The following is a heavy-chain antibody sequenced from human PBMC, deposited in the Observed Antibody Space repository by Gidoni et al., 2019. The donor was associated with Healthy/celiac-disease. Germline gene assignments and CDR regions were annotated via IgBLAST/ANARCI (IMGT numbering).Heavy chain of an antibody. J-gene: IGHJ4*02. CDR3: ARGTDYYDSSGYTY. Sequence: QVQLQQLGAGLLKPSETLSLTCAVYGGSFSGYYWSWIRQPPGKGLEWIGEINHSGSTNYNPSLKSRVTISVDTSKNQFSLKLSSVTAADTAVYYCARGTDYYDSSGYTYWGQGTLVTVSS. D-gene: IGHD3-22*01. CDR2: INHSGST. CDR1: GGSFSGYY. V-gene: IGHV4-34*01.